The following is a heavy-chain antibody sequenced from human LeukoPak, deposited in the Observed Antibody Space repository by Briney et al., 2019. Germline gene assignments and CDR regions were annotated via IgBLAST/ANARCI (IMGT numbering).Heavy chain of an antibody. D-gene: IGHD1-26*01. Sequence: SETLSLTCSVSGGSLSSYYWSWVRQPPGEGVEWIGYIYKSGSTNYNPSLTSRGTISLDTSKIQFSLKLSSVTAADTTVYYCARGGSYYYFDHWGQGTLVTVSS. CDR3: ARGGSYYYFDH. CDR1: GGSLSSYY. V-gene: IGHV4-59*01. J-gene: IGHJ4*02. CDR2: IYKSGST.